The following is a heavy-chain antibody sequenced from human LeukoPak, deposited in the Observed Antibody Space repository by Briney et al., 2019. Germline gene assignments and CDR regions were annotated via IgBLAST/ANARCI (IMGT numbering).Heavy chain of an antibody. CDR1: GFTVRTNY. D-gene: IGHD6-13*01. J-gene: IGHJ4*02. V-gene: IGHV3-53*01. Sequence: PGGPLRLSCTASGFTVRTNYMTWVRQAPGKGVEWGSIIHNGGNTYYAESVKGRFTISRDNSKNTLYLQMNSLRAEDTAVYYCARVPSRAAAGYFDYWGQGTLVTVSS. CDR2: IHNGGNT. CDR3: ARVPSRAAAGYFDY.